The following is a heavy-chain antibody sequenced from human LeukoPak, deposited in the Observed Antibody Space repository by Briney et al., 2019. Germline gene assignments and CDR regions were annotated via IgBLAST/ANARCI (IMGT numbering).Heavy chain of an antibody. CDR2: IYTSGST. D-gene: IGHD3-3*01. Sequence: SETLSLTCTVSGGSISSGSYYWSWIRQPAGKGLEWIGRIYTSGSTNYNPSLKSRVTISVDTSKNQFSLKLSSVTAADTAVYYCARDRYEFWSGYPWFDPWGQGTLVTVSS. V-gene: IGHV4-61*02. CDR1: GGSISSGSYY. J-gene: IGHJ5*02. CDR3: ARDRYEFWSGYPWFDP.